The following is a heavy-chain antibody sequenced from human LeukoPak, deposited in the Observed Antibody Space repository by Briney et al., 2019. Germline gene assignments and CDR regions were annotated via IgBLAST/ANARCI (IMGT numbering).Heavy chain of an antibody. CDR3: ARDLYYYDSSGYSNY. D-gene: IGHD3-22*01. V-gene: IGHV3-21*01. J-gene: IGHJ4*02. CDR2: ISSSSSYI. Sequence: GGSLRLSCEASRLTISSYGMTWLRQAPGKGLEWVSSISSSSSYIYYADSVKGRFTISRDNAKNSLYLQMNSLRAEDTAVYYCARDLYYYDSSGYSNYWGQGTLVTVSS. CDR1: RLTISSYG.